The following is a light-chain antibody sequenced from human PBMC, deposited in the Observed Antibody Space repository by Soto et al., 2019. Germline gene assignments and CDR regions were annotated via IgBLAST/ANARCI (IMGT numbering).Light chain of an antibody. CDR1: ISNIGAGHD. CDR3: QSFDTRLSGYV. V-gene: IGLV1-40*01. CDR2: GNR. J-gene: IGLJ1*01. Sequence: QSVLTQSPSVSGAPGQRVTISCTGSISNIGAGHDVHWYQQLPGAAPKLLIYGNRNRPSEVPERFSGSKSGTSASLAITGLQGENEADYYCQSFDTRLSGYVFGIGTKVTVL.